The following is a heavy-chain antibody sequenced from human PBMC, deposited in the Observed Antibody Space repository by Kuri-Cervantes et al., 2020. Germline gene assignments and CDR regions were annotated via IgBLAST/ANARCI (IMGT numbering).Heavy chain of an antibody. CDR1: RFTFDDYA. Sequence: GGSLTLSCAASRFTFDDYAMHWVRHATGKGLEWVSGISWNRGSIGYADSVKGRFTISRDNSKNTLYLQMNSLRAEDTAVYYCARDPNIHGYYYGMDVWGQGTTVTVSS. CDR2: ISWNRGSI. D-gene: IGHD2/OR15-2a*01. V-gene: IGHV3-9*01. CDR3: ARDPNIHGYYYGMDV. J-gene: IGHJ6*02.